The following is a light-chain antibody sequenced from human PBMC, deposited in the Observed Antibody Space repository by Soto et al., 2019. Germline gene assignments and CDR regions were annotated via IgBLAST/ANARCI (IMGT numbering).Light chain of an antibody. V-gene: IGKV3-11*01. CDR2: GAS. CDR3: QQRSNWPIT. CDR1: QSVSSN. J-gene: IGKJ5*01. Sequence: EIVMTQSPATLSVSPVERATLSCMASQSVSSNLAWYQQKPGQAPRLLIYGASTRATGIPARFSGSGSGTDFTLTISSLDPEDFAVYYCQQRSNWPITFGQGTRLEIK.